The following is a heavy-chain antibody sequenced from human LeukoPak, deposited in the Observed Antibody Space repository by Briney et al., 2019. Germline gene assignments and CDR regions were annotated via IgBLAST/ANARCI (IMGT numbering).Heavy chain of an antibody. CDR2: IYYSGST. CDR3: ARLSCSSTSCYSIDY. D-gene: IGHD2-2*02. Sequence: SETLSLTCTVSGGSISSYYWSWIRQPLGKGLEWIGYIYYSGSTNYNPSLKSRVAISVDTSKNQFSLKLSSVTAADTAVYYCARLSCSSTSCYSIDYWGQGTLVTVSS. V-gene: IGHV4-59*08. J-gene: IGHJ4*02. CDR1: GGSISSYY.